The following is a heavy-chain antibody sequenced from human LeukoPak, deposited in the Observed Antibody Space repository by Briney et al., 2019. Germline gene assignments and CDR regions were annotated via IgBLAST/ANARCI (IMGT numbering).Heavy chain of an antibody. CDR3: ARALRFLEWLPGDGFDI. CDR2: ISGSSSYI. CDR1: GFTFSSYS. V-gene: IGHV3-21*01. D-gene: IGHD3-3*01. Sequence: GGSLRLSCAASGFTFSSYSMNWVRQAPGKGLEWVSSISGSSSYIYYADSVKGRFTISRDNAKNSLYLQMNSLRAEDTAVYYCARALRFLEWLPGDGFDIWGQGTMVTVSS. J-gene: IGHJ3*02.